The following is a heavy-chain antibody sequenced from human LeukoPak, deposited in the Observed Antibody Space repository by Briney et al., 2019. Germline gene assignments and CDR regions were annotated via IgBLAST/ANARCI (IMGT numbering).Heavy chain of an antibody. CDR2: INHSGST. V-gene: IGHV4-34*01. CDR1: GGSFRGYY. D-gene: IGHD3-3*01. J-gene: IGHJ4*02. Sequence: SETLSLTCALYGGSFRGYYWSWIRQPPEKGLEWIGQINHSGSTNYNPSLKSRLTISVDTSKNQSSLKLSSVTTAVTAVYYCARADLRIPFDYWGPGTLVTVSS. CDR3: ARADLRIPFDY.